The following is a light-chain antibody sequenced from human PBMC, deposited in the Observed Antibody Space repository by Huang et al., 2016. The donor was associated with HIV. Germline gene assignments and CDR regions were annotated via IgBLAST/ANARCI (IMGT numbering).Light chain of an antibody. CDR1: QSINNNS. CDR3: QQYGGSPPLT. CDR2: YAS. J-gene: IGKJ4*01. V-gene: IGKV3D-20*01. Sequence: EIVLTQSPATLSLSPGERATLSGGASQSINNNSLAWYQQKPGQAPRLLISYASFRATDIPDRFRGSGSGTDFTLTISRLEPEDFAVYFCQQYGGSPPLTFGGGTKVEIK.